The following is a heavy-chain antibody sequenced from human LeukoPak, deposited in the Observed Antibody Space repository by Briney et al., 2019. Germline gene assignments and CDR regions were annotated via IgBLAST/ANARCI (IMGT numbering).Heavy chain of an antibody. CDR2: INHSGST. CDR1: GGSFSGYY. CDR3: ARRGSSWYHNWFDP. J-gene: IGHJ5*02. V-gene: IGHV4-34*01. Sequence: SETLSHTCAVYGGSFSGYYWSWIRQPPGKGLEWIGEINHSGSTNYNPSLKSRVTISVDTSKNQFSLKLSSVTAADTAVYYCARRGSSWYHNWFDPWGQGTLVTVSS. D-gene: IGHD6-13*01.